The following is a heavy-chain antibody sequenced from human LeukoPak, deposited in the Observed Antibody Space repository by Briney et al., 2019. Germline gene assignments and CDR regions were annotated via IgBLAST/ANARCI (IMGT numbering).Heavy chain of an antibody. CDR3: ARSIAVAGTFLDY. D-gene: IGHD6-19*01. CDR1: GFTFSSYS. J-gene: IGHJ4*02. V-gene: IGHV3-21*01. CDR2: ISSSSSYI. Sequence: GGSLRLSCAASGFTFSSYSMNWVRQAPGKGLEWVSSISSSSSYIYYADSVKGRFTISRDNAENSLYLQMNSLRAEDTAVYYCARSIAVAGTFLDYWGQGTLVTVYS.